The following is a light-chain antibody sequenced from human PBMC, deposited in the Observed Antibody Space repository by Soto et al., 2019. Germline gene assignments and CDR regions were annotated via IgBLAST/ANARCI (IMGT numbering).Light chain of an antibody. CDR1: QSVSND. CDR2: GAS. V-gene: IGKV3-15*01. Sequence: EIVMTQSPATLSVSPGERATLSCRASQSVSNDLAGYQQKPGQAPRLLIYGASTRVTGIPVRFSGSGSGTEFTLTISSLQSEDSAVYYCQHYNNWPLSFGQGTKVEIK. CDR3: QHYNNWPLS. J-gene: IGKJ1*01.